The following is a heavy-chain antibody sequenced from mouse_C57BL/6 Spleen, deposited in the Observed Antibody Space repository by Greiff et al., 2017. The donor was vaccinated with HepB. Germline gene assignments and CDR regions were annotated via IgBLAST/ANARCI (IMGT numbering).Heavy chain of an antibody. Sequence: EVKLVESGGDLVKPGGSLKLSCAASGFTFSSYGMSWVRQTPDKRLEWVATISSGGSYTYYPDSVKGRFTISRDNAKNTLYLQMSSLKSEDTAMYYCARLNYYGSSYDFDVWGTGTTVTVSS. CDR3: ARLNYYGSSYDFDV. D-gene: IGHD1-1*01. CDR1: GFTFSSYG. CDR2: ISSGGSYT. J-gene: IGHJ1*03. V-gene: IGHV5-6*01.